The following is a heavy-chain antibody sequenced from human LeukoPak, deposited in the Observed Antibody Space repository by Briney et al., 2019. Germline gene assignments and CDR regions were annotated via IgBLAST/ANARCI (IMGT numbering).Heavy chain of an antibody. V-gene: IGHV2-70*11. Sequence: SGPALVKPTQTLTLTCTFSGFSLSTSGMCVNWIRQPPGKALEWLARIDWDDDKYYSTSLKTRLTISKDPSKNQVVLTMTNMDPGDTATYYCARIRRIYGYNFDSGGQGAPVTVSP. CDR2: IDWDDDK. J-gene: IGHJ4*02. D-gene: IGHD5-18*01. CDR1: GFSLSTSGMC. CDR3: ARIRRIYGYNFDS.